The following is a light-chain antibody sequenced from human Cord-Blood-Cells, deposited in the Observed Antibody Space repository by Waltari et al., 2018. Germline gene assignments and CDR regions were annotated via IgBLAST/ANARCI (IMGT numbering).Light chain of an antibody. J-gene: IGKJ1*01. Sequence: ELVLTQSPATLSLSPGESATLSCRASQSVSSYLAWYQQKPGQAPRLLIYDASNRATGIPTRFSGSGSGTDFTLSISSLEPEDFAVYYCQQRSNWWTFGQGTKVEIK. V-gene: IGKV3-11*01. CDR2: DAS. CDR3: QQRSNWWT. CDR1: QSVSSY.